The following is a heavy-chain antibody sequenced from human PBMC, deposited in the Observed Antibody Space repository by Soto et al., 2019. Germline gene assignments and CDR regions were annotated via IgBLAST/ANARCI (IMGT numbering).Heavy chain of an antibody. J-gene: IGHJ2*01. CDR2: IYPSGRA. CDR1: GGSITNHY. V-gene: IGHV4-4*07. Sequence: QVQLQESGPRLVTPSETLTLTCSLSGGSITNHYWGWIRQPPGKGLEFIGRIYPSGRAHYNPSLQSRVTMSVDTSTNQFSLKVNSVTAADTAIYYCARDYDVNTAVDYWYFDLWGRGTLVTVSS. D-gene: IGHD5-18*01. CDR3: ARDYDVNTAVDYWYFDL.